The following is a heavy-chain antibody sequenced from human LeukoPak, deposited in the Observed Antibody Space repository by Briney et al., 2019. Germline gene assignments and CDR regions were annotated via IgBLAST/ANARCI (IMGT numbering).Heavy chain of an antibody. V-gene: IGHV1-69*04. D-gene: IGHD4-17*01. CDR1: GGTFSSYA. CDR3: ARDLGYGDYDYYYGMDV. CDR2: IIPILGIA. J-gene: IGHJ6*02. Sequence: ASVKVSCKASGGTFSSYAISWVRQAPGQGLEWMGRIIPILGIANYAQKFQGRVTITADKSTSTAYMELRSLRSEDTAVYYCARDLGYGDYDYYYGMDVWGQGTTVTVSS.